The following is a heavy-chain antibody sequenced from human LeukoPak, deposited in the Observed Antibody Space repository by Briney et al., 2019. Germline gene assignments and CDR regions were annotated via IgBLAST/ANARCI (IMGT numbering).Heavy chain of an antibody. CDR1: GFTFKDYA. D-gene: IGHD3-10*01. J-gene: IGHJ4*02. CDR2: MTGSSGST. CDR3: ARSSTNMVLYYFDF. Sequence: GESLRLSCAASGFTFKDYAMSWVRQAPGTGLEWVSSMTGSSGSTYYADSVKGRFTISRDNSKNILFLQMNSLRADDTAIYYCARSSTNMVLYYFDFWGQGTLVPVSS. V-gene: IGHV3-23*01.